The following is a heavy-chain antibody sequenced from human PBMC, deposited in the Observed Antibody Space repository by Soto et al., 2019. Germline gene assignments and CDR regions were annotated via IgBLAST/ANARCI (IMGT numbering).Heavy chain of an antibody. V-gene: IGHV1-3*01. CDR1: GYTFTSYA. CDR2: INAGNGNT. Sequence: ASVKVSCKASGYTFTSYAMHWVRQAPGQRLEWMGWINAGNGNTKYSQKFQGRVTITRDTSASTAYMELSSLGSEDTAVYYCARGTYYYGSGTPPEGGYWGQGTLVTVSS. D-gene: IGHD3-10*01. CDR3: ARGTYYYGSGTPPEGGY. J-gene: IGHJ4*02.